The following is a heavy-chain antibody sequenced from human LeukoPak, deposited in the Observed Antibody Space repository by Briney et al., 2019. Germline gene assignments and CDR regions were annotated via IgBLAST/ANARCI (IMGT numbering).Heavy chain of an antibody. CDR1: GFSFSDYY. CDR2: ISSRGTTI. CDR3: ARYPGRDGYTGYGMDV. V-gene: IGHV3-11*01. D-gene: IGHD5-24*01. J-gene: IGHJ6*02. Sequence: GGSLRLSCAASGFSFSDYYVSWIRQAPWKGLECVSYISSRGTTIYYADSVKGRFTISRDNAKNSLYLQMSSLRAEDTPVYYCARYPGRDGYTGYGMDVWGQGTTVTVSS.